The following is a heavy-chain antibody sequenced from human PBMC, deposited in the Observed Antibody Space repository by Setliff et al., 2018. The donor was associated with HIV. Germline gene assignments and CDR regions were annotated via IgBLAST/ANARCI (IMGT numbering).Heavy chain of an antibody. CDR3: ARGEVEYSSDWRPERYWYFDL. D-gene: IGHD6-19*01. CDR2: INHSGSA. CDR1: NGSFSGFY. Sequence: SETLSLTCTGNNGSFSGFYWSWIRQPPGKGLEWVGQINHSGSARYNPSLKSRLSISVAASKNQIFLELRSVAAADTAVCYCARGEVEYSSDWRPERYWYFDLWGRGTPVTVSS. J-gene: IGHJ2*01. V-gene: IGHV4-34*01.